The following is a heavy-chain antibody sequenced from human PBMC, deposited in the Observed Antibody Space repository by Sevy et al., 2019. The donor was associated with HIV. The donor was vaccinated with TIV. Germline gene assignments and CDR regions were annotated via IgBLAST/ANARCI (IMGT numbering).Heavy chain of an antibody. CDR1: GFTFSTHS. CDR2: ISSSSRTT. D-gene: IGHD1-26*01. J-gene: IGHJ4*02. Sequence: GGSLRLSCVGSGFTFSTHSMNWVRHGPGKGLEWVSFISSSSRTTYYAESVQGRFTISRDNAKNSLYLQMDSLGAEDTALYYCAREGYTGSFFDFWGQGALVTVSS. V-gene: IGHV3-48*04. CDR3: AREGYTGSFFDF.